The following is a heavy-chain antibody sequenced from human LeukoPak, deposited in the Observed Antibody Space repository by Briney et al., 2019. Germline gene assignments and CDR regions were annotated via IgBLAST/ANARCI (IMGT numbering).Heavy chain of an antibody. Sequence: ASVKVSCKASGYTFTGYYMHWVRRAPGQGLEWMGWINPNSGGTNYAQKFQGRVTMTRDTSISTACMELCRLRSDDTAVYYCAAQESREYQLPIFDYWGQGTLVTVSS. V-gene: IGHV1-2*02. CDR3: AAQESREYQLPIFDY. D-gene: IGHD2-2*01. CDR2: INPNSGGT. J-gene: IGHJ4*02. CDR1: GYTFTGYY.